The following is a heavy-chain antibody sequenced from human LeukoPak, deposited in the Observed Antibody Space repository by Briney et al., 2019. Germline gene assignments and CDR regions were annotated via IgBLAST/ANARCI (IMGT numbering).Heavy chain of an antibody. CDR2: IYYSSST. J-gene: IGHJ4*02. Sequence: PSEPLTLTCTVSGTSISSYYWGWFRQPPGKGLEGCGYIYYSSSTNYNPSLKNRVTTSVHTSKSQFSMKLSSVTAADTGVYYCASTHGADTYCFDYWGQGTLVTVSS. CDR1: GTSISSYY. D-gene: IGHD4-17*01. CDR3: ASTHGADTYCFDY. V-gene: IGHV4-59*01.